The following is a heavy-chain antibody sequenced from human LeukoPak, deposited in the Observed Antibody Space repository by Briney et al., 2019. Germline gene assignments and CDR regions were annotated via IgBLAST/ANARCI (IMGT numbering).Heavy chain of an antibody. D-gene: IGHD3-22*01. CDR1: GFTFSSYE. Sequence: GGSLRLSCAASGFTFSSYEMNWVRQAPGKGLEWVSYISSSGSTIYYADSVKGRFTISRDNAKNSLYLHMNSLRAEDTAIYYCARFIINYYSHFDYWGQGTLVTVSS. V-gene: IGHV3-48*03. CDR3: ARFIINYYSHFDY. J-gene: IGHJ4*02. CDR2: ISSSGSTI.